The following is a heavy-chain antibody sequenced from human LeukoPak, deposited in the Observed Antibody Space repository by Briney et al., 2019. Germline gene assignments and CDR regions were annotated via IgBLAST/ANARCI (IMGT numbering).Heavy chain of an antibody. D-gene: IGHD6-13*01. J-gene: IGHJ5*02. CDR3: ARIAAALGWFDP. CDR1: GFTVSSNY. V-gene: IGHV3-53*01. CDR2: IYSGGGT. Sequence: GGSLRLPCAVSGFTVSSNYMSWVRQAPGKGLEWVSVIYSGGGTYYADSVKGRFTISRDNSKNTLYLQMNSLRAEDTAVYYCARIAAALGWFDPWGQGTLVTVSS.